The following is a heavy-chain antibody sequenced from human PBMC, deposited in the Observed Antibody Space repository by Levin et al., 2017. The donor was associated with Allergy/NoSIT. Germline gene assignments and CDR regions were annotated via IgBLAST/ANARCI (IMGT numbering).Heavy chain of an antibody. V-gene: IGHV3-21*01. J-gene: IGHJ3*02. Sequence: LSLTCAASGFTFSGYTLNWVRQAPGKGLEWVSSISSSSTYIYYADSLKGRFTISRDDAKNSLSLQMNSLRVEDTAVYYCASDGSYDTRDIWGQGTMVTVSS. CDR2: ISSSSTYI. CDR3: ASDGSYDTRDI. CDR1: GFTFSGYT. D-gene: IGHD3-9*01.